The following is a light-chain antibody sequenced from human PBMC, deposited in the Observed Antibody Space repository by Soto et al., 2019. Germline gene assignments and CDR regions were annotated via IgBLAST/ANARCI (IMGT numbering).Light chain of an antibody. CDR1: SSGVGGYNY. CDR3: SSFASSTTLV. Sequence: QSALTQPASVSGSPGRSITISCTGTSSGVGGYNYVSWYQQHPGKAPKLMIYEVSNRPSGISNRFSGSKSGNTASLTISGLRAEDEADYYCSSFASSTTLVFGTGTKLTVL. CDR2: EVS. J-gene: IGLJ1*01. V-gene: IGLV2-14*01.